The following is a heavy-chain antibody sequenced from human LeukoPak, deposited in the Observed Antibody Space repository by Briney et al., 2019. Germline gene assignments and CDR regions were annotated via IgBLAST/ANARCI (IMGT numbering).Heavy chain of an antibody. D-gene: IGHD3-10*01. CDR1: GFLLSAYC. V-gene: IGHV3-74*01. CDR2: ICPDGSVV. Sequence: GGPLRFPGEAFGFLLSAYCRNWVRQGPEKGLEWVSRICPDGSVVNHADSVKGRFTTSRDNAKNTVFLQMNSLRVDDTAVYYCVRDLREADHWGLGTLVTVSS. J-gene: IGHJ4*02. CDR3: VRDLREADH.